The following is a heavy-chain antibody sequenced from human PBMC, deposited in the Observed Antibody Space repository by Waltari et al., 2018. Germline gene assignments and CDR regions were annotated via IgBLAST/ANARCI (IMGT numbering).Heavy chain of an antibody. Sequence: QVQLVQSGAEVKKPGSSVKVSCKASGGTFSSYTISWVRQAPGQGLEWMGRSTPILGIANYAQKFQGRVTMTADKSTSTAYMELSSLRSEDTAVYYCASPGWGSAGWGQGTLVTVSS. CDR1: GGTFSSYT. V-gene: IGHV1-69*02. CDR2: STPILGIA. CDR3: ASPGWGSAG. J-gene: IGHJ4*02. D-gene: IGHD1-26*01.